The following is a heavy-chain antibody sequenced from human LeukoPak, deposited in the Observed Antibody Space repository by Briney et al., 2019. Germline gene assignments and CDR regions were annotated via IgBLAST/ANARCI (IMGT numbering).Heavy chain of an antibody. V-gene: IGHV3-23*01. J-gene: IGHJ4*02. Sequence: GGSLRLSCAASGVTFSTYAMSWVRQAPGKGLEWVSAISGSGGGTHYADSVKGRFTISRDNSKNTLHLQMNSLRAEDTAVYYCAKNPSSGYYLYYFDYWGQGTLVTVSS. D-gene: IGHD3-22*01. CDR1: GVTFSTYA. CDR2: ISGSGGGT. CDR3: AKNPSSGYYLYYFDY.